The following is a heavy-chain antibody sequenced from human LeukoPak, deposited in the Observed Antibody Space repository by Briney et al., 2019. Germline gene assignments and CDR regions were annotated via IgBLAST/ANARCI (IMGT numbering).Heavy chain of an antibody. V-gene: IGHV3-23*01. J-gene: IGHJ3*02. CDR3: AKGGPVGDDDAFDI. Sequence: GGSLRLSCAASGFTFSASAMNWVRQAPAKGLEWVSSVNGGGGSTYYADSVKGRFTISRDNSKNTLYLQMNSLRAEDTAVYYCAKGGPVGDDDAFDIWGQGTMVTVSS. D-gene: IGHD2-15*01. CDR2: VNGGGGST. CDR1: GFTFSASA.